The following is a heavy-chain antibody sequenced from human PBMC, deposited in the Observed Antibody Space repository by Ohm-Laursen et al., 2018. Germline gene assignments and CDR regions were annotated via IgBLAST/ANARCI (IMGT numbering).Heavy chain of an antibody. D-gene: IGHD3-3*01. J-gene: IGHJ4*02. CDR1: GFTFSSYA. CDR3: ARTLWSGYCDY. CDR2: ISGSGSST. Sequence: SLRLSCSASGFTFSSYAMSWVRQAPGKGLEWVSAISGSGSSTYYADSVKGRFTISRDNSKNTLYLQMNSLRTEDTAVYYCARTLWSGYCDYWGQGTLVTVSS. V-gene: IGHV3-23*01.